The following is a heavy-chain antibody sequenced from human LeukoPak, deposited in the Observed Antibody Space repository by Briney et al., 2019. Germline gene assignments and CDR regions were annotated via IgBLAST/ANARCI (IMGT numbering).Heavy chain of an antibody. CDR2: IYYSGST. CDR1: GGSISSGGYY. CDR3: ASAPYDSSGYIDY. D-gene: IGHD3-22*01. Sequence: SETLSLTCTVSGGSISSGGYYWSWIRQHPGKGLEWIGYIYYSGSTYYNPSLKSRVTISVDTSKNQFSLKLSSVTAADTAVYYRASAPYDSSGYIDYWGQGTLVTVSS. V-gene: IGHV4-31*03. J-gene: IGHJ4*02.